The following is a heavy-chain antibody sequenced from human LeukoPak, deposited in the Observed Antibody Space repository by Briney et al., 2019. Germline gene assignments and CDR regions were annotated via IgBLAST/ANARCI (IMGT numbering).Heavy chain of an antibody. CDR2: INPSGGST. V-gene: IGHV1-46*01. CDR1: GYIFISHY. Sequence: ASVKVSCKASGYIFISHYMHWARQAPGQGLEWMGMINPSGGSTSYAQKFQGRVTMTRDTSTSTVYLELSSLRSEDTAVYYCARAYSSSSPFDYWGQGTLVTVSS. J-gene: IGHJ4*02. D-gene: IGHD6-6*01. CDR3: ARAYSSSSPFDY.